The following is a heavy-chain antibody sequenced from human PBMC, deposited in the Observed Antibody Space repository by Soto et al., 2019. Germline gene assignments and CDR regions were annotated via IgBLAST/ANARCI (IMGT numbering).Heavy chain of an antibody. J-gene: IGHJ6*02. Sequence: EVQLVETGGGLIQPGGSLRLSCAASGFTVSSNYMSWVRQAPGKGLEWVSVIYSGGSTYYADSVKGRFTISSDNSKNTLYLQMNSLRAEDTAVYYCARAKRVAGTVSYYYYYGMDVWGQGTTVTVSS. CDR3: ARAKRVAGTVSYYYYYGMDV. D-gene: IGHD6-19*01. V-gene: IGHV3-53*02. CDR2: IYSGGST. CDR1: GFTVSSNY.